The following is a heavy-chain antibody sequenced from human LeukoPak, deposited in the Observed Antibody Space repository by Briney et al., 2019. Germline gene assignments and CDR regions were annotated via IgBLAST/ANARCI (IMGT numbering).Heavy chain of an antibody. CDR3: GRYTSNRNRVEGDY. CDR2: RNHLGST. V-gene: IGHV4-34*01. Sequence: SETLSLTCAVYGGSFSGHYWSWIRQPPGKGLEWIGERNHLGSTNYNPSLKSRVTISVDTSKNQFSLRLSSVTAADTAVYYCGRYTSNRNRVEGDYWGRGTLVTVSS. J-gene: IGHJ4*02. D-gene: IGHD6-13*01. CDR1: GGSFSGHY.